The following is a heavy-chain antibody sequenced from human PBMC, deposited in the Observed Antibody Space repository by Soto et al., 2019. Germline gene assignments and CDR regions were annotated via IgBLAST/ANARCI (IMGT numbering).Heavy chain of an antibody. J-gene: IGHJ4*02. D-gene: IGHD3-22*01. Sequence: QVQLVESGGGVVQPGRSLRLSCAASGFTFSSYAMHWVRQAPGKGLEWVAVISYDGSNKYYADSVKGRFTISRDNSKNPLYLQMNSLRAEDTAVYYCARDYYDSSGYFDYWGQGTLVTVSS. V-gene: IGHV3-30-3*01. CDR1: GFTFSSYA. CDR2: ISYDGSNK. CDR3: ARDYYDSSGYFDY.